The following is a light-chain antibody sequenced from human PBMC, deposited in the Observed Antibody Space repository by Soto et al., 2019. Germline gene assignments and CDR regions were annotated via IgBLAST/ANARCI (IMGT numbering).Light chain of an antibody. CDR1: SSDVGSYNF. Sequence: QSVLTQPASVSGSPGQSITISCTGISSDVGSYNFVSWYQQNPGKAPKLMIYEGNKRPSGVSNPFSGSKSGNTASLTISGLQAEDEADYYCCSYAGSSTFDVLFGGGTKLTVL. V-gene: IGLV2-23*03. CDR3: CSYAGSSTFDVL. J-gene: IGLJ2*01. CDR2: EGN.